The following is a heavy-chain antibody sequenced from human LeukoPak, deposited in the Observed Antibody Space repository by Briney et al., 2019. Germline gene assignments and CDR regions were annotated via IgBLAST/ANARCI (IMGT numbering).Heavy chain of an antibody. CDR2: INPGGNEI. CDR3: MCGGTDNQ. Sequence: GGSLRLSCTFSGFTFRSYWMNWVRQAPGKGLEWVANINPGGNEIRSVDSVKGRSIIPRDNAKNSLDLQMSSLRAEDTAVYYCMCGGTDNQWGQGILVSVS. J-gene: IGHJ4*02. V-gene: IGHV3-7*01. D-gene: IGHD3-10*02. CDR1: GFTFRSYW.